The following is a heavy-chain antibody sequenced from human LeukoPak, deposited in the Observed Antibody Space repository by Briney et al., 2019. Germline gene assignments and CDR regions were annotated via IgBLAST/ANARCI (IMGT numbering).Heavy chain of an antibody. CDR1: GFTFDDYA. D-gene: IGHD4-17*01. Sequence: GRSLRLSCAASGFTFDDYAMHWVRQAPGKGLEWVSGISWNSGSIGYADSVKGRFTISRDNAKNSLYLQMNSLRAEDTALYYCAKEIQNDYGDYYFDYWGQGTLVTVSS. V-gene: IGHV3-9*01. J-gene: IGHJ4*02. CDR2: ISWNSGSI. CDR3: AKEIQNDYGDYYFDY.